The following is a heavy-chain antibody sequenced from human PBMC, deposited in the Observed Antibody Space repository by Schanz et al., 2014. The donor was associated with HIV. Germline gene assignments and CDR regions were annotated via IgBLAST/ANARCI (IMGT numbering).Heavy chain of an antibody. Sequence: QVHLEQSGAEVRKPGSSMKVSCKASGGTFSSFAISWVRQAPGQGLEWMGGLIPSFRLRTYAQKLQGRVTIDADESASTAYMELNSLRSDDTAVYYCAKSPIFGDVIFYGMDVWGQGTTVTVSS. D-gene: IGHD3-3*02. CDR3: AKSPIFGDVIFYGMDV. CDR1: GGTFSSFA. V-gene: IGHV1-69*01. J-gene: IGHJ6*02. CDR2: LIPSFRLR.